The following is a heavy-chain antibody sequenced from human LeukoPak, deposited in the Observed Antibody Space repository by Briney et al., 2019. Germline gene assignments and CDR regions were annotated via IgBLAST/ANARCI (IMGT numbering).Heavy chain of an antibody. J-gene: IGHJ6*03. V-gene: IGHV7-4-1*02. CDR3: AREIYDFWSGPNTLRYYYYMDV. D-gene: IGHD3-3*01. Sequence: ASVKVSCKASGYTFTSYAMNWVRQAPGQGLEWMGWINTNTGNPTYVQGFTGRFVFSLDTSVSTAYLQISSLKAEDTAVYYCAREIYDFWSGPNTLRYYYYMDVWGKGTTVTISS. CDR2: INTNTGNP. CDR1: GYTFTSYA.